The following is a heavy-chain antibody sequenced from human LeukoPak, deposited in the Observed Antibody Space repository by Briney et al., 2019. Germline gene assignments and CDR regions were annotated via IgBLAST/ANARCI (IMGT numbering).Heavy chain of an antibody. CDR2: IYYSGST. Sequence: PSETLSLTCTVSGGSISSGDYYWSWIRQPPGKGLEWIGYIYYSGSTYYNPSLKSRVTISLDTSKEQFSLKLSSVTAADTAVYYCARSGSGPRYWFDPWGQGTLVTVSS. V-gene: IGHV4-30-4*08. CDR1: GGSISSGDYY. CDR3: ARSGSGPRYWFDP. D-gene: IGHD3-3*01. J-gene: IGHJ5*02.